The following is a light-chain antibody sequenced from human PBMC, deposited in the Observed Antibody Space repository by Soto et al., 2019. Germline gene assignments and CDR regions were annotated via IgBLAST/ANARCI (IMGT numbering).Light chain of an antibody. CDR3: ASSTDTDTLVI. J-gene: IGLJ2*01. Sequence: QSVLTQPASVSGSPGQSITISCTGTTSDVGRYKFVSWYQHHPGKAPKLLIFEVTNRPSGVSSRFSGSKSGNTASLTISGLQTEDEATYYCASSTDTDTLVIFGGGPKGTVL. CDR2: EVT. V-gene: IGLV2-14*01. CDR1: TSDVGRYKF.